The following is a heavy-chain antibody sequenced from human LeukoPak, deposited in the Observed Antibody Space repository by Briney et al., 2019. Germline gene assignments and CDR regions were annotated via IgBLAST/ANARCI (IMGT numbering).Heavy chain of an antibody. CDR2: IYTSGST. V-gene: IGHV4-61*02. J-gene: IGHJ6*02. CDR3: ARERVSHGYVDYYYYYGMDV. D-gene: IGHD5-18*01. CDR1: GGSISSGSYY. Sequence: SETLSLTCTVSGGSISSGSYYWSWIRQPAGKGLEWIGRIYTSGSTNYNPSLKSRVTISVDTSKNQFSLKLSSVTAADTAVYYCARERVSHGYVDYYYYYGMDVWGQGTTVTVSS.